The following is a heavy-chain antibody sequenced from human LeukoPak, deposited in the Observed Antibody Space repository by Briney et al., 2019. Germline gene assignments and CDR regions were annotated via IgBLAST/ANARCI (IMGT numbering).Heavy chain of an antibody. D-gene: IGHD2-2*01. CDR2: LSGSGGST. V-gene: IGHV3-23*01. CDR1: GFTFSSYA. Sequence: GGSLRLSCAASGFTFSSYAMSWVRQAPGKGLEWVSGLSGSGGSTYYTDSVQGRFTISRDNSKNTLYLQMNSLRAEDTAVYYCVKGRGYCSSTTCYFPFDYWGQGTLVTVSS. CDR3: VKGRGYCSSTTCYFPFDY. J-gene: IGHJ4*02.